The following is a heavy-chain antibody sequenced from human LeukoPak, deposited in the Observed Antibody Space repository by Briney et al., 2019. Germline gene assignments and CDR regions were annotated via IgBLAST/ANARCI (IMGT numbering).Heavy chain of an antibody. J-gene: IGHJ4*01. V-gene: IGHV3-30*03. Sequence: PGRSLRLSCVGSGFTFSSYGMHWVRQAPGKGLEWVALILYEGSEKYYADSVKGRFTISRDNAKNTLYLQMNSLRAEDTAMYYCARAVYYSNYLGYWGQGTLVTVSS. CDR1: GFTFSSYG. CDR3: ARAVYYSNYLGY. CDR2: ILYEGSEK. D-gene: IGHD3-10*01.